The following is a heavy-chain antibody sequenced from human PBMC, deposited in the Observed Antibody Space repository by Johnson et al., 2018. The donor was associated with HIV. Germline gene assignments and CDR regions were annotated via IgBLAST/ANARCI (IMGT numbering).Heavy chain of an antibody. CDR3: ARDRTLWQLVRPGGSFDI. CDR2: ISYDGSNK. J-gene: IGHJ3*02. Sequence: QVQLVESGGGVVQPGRSLRLSCAASGFTFSSYAMHWVRQAPGKGLEWVAVISYDGSNKYYADSVKGRFTISRDNSKTTLYLQMNSLRAADTAVYYCARDRTLWQLVRPGGSFDIWGQGTMVTVSS. D-gene: IGHD6-6*01. CDR1: GFTFSSYA. V-gene: IGHV3-30-3*01.